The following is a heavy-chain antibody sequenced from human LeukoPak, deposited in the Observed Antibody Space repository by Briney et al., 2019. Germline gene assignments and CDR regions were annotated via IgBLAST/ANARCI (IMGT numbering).Heavy chain of an antibody. Sequence: SETLSLPCTVSGGSISSNYWAWIRQPPGQGLEGIPYIHSSGYTNYNHFLRSRVTISVYTSKTEFSLKVTSVTAADAAVDYCAQRQGPSSGSYDYFDPWGQGTLVTVSS. J-gene: IGHJ5*02. V-gene: IGHV4-4*09. CDR1: GGSISSNY. D-gene: IGHD1-26*01. CDR2: IHSSGYT. CDR3: AQRQGPSSGSYDYFDP.